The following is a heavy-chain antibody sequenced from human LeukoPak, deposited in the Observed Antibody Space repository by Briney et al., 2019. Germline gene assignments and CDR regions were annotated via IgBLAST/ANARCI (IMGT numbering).Heavy chain of an antibody. CDR1: GGSFSGHY. D-gene: IGHD3-10*01. CDR2: INHSGST. Sequence: SETLSLTCAVYGGSFSGHYWSWIRQPPGKGLEWIGEINHSGSTNYNPSLKSRVTISVDTSKNQFSLKLSSVTAADTAVYYCARGHRYYGSGSYLGRFDYWGQGTLVTVSS. J-gene: IGHJ4*02. V-gene: IGHV4-34*01. CDR3: ARGHRYYGSGSYLGRFDY.